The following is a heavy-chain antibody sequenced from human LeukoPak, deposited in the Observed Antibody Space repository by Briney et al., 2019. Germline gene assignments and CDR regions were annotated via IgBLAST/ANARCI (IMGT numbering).Heavy chain of an antibody. CDR3: ASSHYGDPTNYFDY. CDR1: GGSFSGYY. D-gene: IGHD4-17*01. V-gene: IGHV4-34*01. Sequence: PSETLSLTCAVYGGSFSGYYWSWIRQPPGKGLEWIGEINHSGSTNYNPSLKSRVTISVDTSKNQFSLELSSVTAADTAVYYCASSHYGDPTNYFDYWGQGTLVTVSS. J-gene: IGHJ4*02. CDR2: INHSGST.